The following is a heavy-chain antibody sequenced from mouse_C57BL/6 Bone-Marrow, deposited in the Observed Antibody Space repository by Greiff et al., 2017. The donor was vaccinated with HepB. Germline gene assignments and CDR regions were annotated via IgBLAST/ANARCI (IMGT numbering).Heavy chain of an antibody. CDR1: GYTFTDYY. J-gene: IGHJ1*03. Sequence: VQLQQSGPELVKPGASVKISCTASGYTFTDYYMNWVKQSHGKSLEWIGDINTNNGGTSYNQKFKGKATLTVDKSSSTAYMELRSLTSEDSAVYYCARFNVDFDVWGTGTTVTVSS. CDR2: INTNNGGT. V-gene: IGHV1-26*01. CDR3: ARFNVDFDV.